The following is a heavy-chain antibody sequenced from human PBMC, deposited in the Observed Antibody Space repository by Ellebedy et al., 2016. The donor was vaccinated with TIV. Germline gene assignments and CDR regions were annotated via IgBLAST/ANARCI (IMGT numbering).Heavy chain of an antibody. V-gene: IGHV3-23*01. D-gene: IGHD3-9*01. J-gene: IGHJ4*02. CDR1: GFTFNKYA. CDR2: IGPPGGST. CDR3: ARTIASPHPYYFDF. Sequence: GESLKISXAASGFTFNKYAMSWVRQAPGKGLEWLASIGPPGGSTFHADSVAGRFTVSRDAATNTLHLQMNSLGVDGTASYHCARTIASPHPYYFDFWGRGTLVTVSS.